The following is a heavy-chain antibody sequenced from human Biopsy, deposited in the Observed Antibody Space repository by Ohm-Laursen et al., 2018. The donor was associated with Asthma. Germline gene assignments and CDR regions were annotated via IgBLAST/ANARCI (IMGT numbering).Heavy chain of an antibody. J-gene: IGHJ4*02. CDR2: ITGSGGFT. CDR1: GFTFSNYA. CDR3: AKYSVFYYRGGNDY. D-gene: IGHD1-26*01. Sequence: SLRLSCAASGFTFSNYAMSWVRQAPGKGLEWVSSITGSGGFTYYADSVKGRFTISRDKSENTLYLQMNSLRAEDSAIYYCAKYSVFYYRGGNDYWGQGIVVTVSS. V-gene: IGHV3-23*01.